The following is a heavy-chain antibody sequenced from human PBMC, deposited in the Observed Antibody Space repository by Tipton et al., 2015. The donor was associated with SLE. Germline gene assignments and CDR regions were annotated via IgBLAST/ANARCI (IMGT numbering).Heavy chain of an antibody. CDR1: GGSISSYY. CDR2: VYYSGST. J-gene: IGHJ3*02. V-gene: IGHV4-59*12. D-gene: IGHD3-16*01. CDR3: ARGGGKADAFDI. Sequence: TLSLTCTVSGGSISSYYWSWIRQPPGKGLEWIGYVYYSGSTNYNPSLKSRVTMSVDTSKNQFSLKLSSVTAADTAVYYCARGGGKADAFDIWGQGTMVTVSS.